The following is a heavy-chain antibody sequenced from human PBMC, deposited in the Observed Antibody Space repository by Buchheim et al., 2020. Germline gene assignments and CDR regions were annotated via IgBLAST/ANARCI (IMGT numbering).Heavy chain of an antibody. J-gene: IGHJ6*01. CDR2: IWYDGSNK. CDR3: ARDRRGFLEWLLLGMDV. V-gene: IGHV3-33*01. CDR1: VFTFSSYG. D-gene: IGHD3-3*01. Sequence: QVQLVESGGGVVQPGRSLRLSCAASVFTFSSYGMHWVRQAPGKGLEWVSVIWYDGSNKYYADSVKFRFTISRDNSNTTLYLQMNSLRAEDTAVYYCARDRRGFLEWLLLGMDVWGQGTT.